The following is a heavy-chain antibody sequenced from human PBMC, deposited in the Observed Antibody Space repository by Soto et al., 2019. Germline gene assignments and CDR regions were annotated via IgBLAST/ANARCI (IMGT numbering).Heavy chain of an antibody. CDR2: ISYDGTNK. V-gene: IGHV3-30*18. J-gene: IGHJ6*02. Sequence: QVQLVESGGSVVQPGTSLRLSCAASGFTFSSYGIHWVRQAPGKGLEWVALISYDGTNKYYADSVKGRFSISRDNFRTMMYLQMNSLRAEDTAVYHCVKERYGQLWLEDYGMDVWGQGTTVTVSS. D-gene: IGHD5-18*01. CDR3: VKERYGQLWLEDYGMDV. CDR1: GFTFSSYG.